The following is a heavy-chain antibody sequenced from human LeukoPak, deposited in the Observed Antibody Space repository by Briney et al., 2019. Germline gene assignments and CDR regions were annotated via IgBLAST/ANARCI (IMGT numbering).Heavy chain of an antibody. CDR3: ARDSSDYYFNPAGAFDY. CDR1: GFTFSNCA. Sequence: GRSLRLSCAASGFTFSNCAFHWVRQAPGKGLEWVAIISYDGSQKFYADSAKGRFTIFRDNSKNTLYLQLNSLRTEDTALYYCARDSSDYYFNPAGAFDYWDQGTLVTVSS. V-gene: IGHV3-30-3*01. CDR2: ISYDGSQK. D-gene: IGHD3-22*01. J-gene: IGHJ4*02.